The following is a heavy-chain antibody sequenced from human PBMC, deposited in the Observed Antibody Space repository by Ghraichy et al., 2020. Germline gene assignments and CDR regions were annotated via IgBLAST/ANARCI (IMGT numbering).Heavy chain of an antibody. V-gene: IGHV3-53*01. J-gene: IGHJ5*01. CDR2: IYSDGST. CDR1: GFTVSNNY. CDR3: TRDPTTTPVDS. D-gene: IGHD1-1*01. Sequence: GESLNISCAASGFTVSNNYLSWVRQAPGKGLEWVSGIYSDGSTHYADSVKGRFIISRDNSKNTLYLQMNSLRVEDTALYYCTRDPTTTPVDSWGQGTLVTVSS.